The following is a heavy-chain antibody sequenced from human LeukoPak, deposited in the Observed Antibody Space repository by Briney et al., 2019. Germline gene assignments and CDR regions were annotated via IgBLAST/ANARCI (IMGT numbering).Heavy chain of an antibody. Sequence: ASVKVSCKTSGGAFSSYAVSWVRQAPGQGLEWMGWISAYNGNTNYAQKLQGRVTMTTDTSTSTAYMELRSLRSDDTAVYYCARPLSSSSSYFDYWGQGTLVTVSS. V-gene: IGHV1-18*01. CDR2: ISAYNGNT. CDR3: ARPLSSSSSYFDY. D-gene: IGHD6-6*01. J-gene: IGHJ4*02. CDR1: GGAFSSYA.